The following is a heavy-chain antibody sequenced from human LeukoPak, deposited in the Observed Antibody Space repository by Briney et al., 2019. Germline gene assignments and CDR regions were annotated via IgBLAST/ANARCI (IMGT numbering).Heavy chain of an antibody. CDR3: ARQGGCRSRFDY. D-gene: IGHD2-2*01. J-gene: IGHJ4*02. CDR1: GGSISSSSYY. V-gene: IGHV4-39*01. CDR2: IYYSGST. Sequence: PSETLSLTCTVSGGSISSSSYYWGWIRQPPGKGLEWIGSIYYSGSTYYNPSLKSRVTISVDTSKNQFSLKLSSVTAADTAVYYCARQGGCRSRFDYWGQGTLVTVSS.